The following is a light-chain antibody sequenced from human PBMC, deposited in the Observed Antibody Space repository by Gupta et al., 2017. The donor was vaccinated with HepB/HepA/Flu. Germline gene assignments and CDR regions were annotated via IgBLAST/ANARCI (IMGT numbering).Light chain of an antibody. J-gene: IGLJ2*01. V-gene: IGLV1-44*01. Sequence: QSVLTPPPSTSGTPGQRVTISCSGSTSNIGTNTVTWYQQVPGTAPKLLIYSDNQRPSGVPDRFSGSKSGTSASLAINGLQSEDEADYYCAAWEVRYVVFGGGTKLTVL. CDR1: TSNIGTNT. CDR3: AAWEVRYVV. CDR2: SDN.